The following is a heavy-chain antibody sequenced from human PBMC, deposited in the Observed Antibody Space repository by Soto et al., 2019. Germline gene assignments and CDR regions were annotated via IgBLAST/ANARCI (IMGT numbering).Heavy chain of an antibody. Sequence: PSETLSLTCAVYGGSFSGYYWSWIRQPPGKGLEWIGEINHSGSTNYNPSLKSRVTISVDTSKNQFSLKLSSVTAADTAVYYCARVVPAAKEYYYYYLDVWGTGTTVTVSS. D-gene: IGHD2-2*01. V-gene: IGHV4-34*01. CDR3: ARVVPAAKEYYYYYLDV. CDR2: INHSGST. J-gene: IGHJ6*03. CDR1: GGSFSGYY.